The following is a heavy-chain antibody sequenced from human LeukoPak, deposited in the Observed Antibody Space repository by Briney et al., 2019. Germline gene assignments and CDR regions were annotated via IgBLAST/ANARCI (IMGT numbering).Heavy chain of an antibody. CDR1: GGTFSSYA. CDR2: IIPIFGTA. D-gene: IGHD3-10*01. Sequence: SVKVSCKASGGTFSSYAISWVRQAPGQGLEWMGGIIPIFGTANYAQKFQGRVTITADESTSTAYMELSSLRSEDTAVYYCARGFYYGSGSYYTTNWFDPWGQGTLVTVSS. V-gene: IGHV1-69*13. J-gene: IGHJ5*02. CDR3: ARGFYYGSGSYYTTNWFDP.